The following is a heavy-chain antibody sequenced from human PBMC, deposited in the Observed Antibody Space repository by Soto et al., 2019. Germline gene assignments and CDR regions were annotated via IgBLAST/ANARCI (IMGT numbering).Heavy chain of an antibody. CDR2: IKGDGILK. V-gene: IGHV3-7*01. CDR3: ARYESSGPAVW. CDR1: GFTFSNYW. Sequence: LRLSCAASGFTFSNYWMTWVRQAPGKGLEWVANIKGDGILKYYMDSVKGRFIISRDNAKNSLHLQMNSLRDEDTAVYYCARYESSGPAVWWGQGTLVTVSS. J-gene: IGHJ4*02. D-gene: IGHD3-22*01.